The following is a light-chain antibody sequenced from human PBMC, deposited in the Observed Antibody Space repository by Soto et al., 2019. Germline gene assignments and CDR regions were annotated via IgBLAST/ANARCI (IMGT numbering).Light chain of an antibody. J-gene: IGKJ1*01. Sequence: EIVLTQSPATLSLSPGERATLSCRASQSVSRHLAWYQQKPGQAPRLLIYDASNRATGIPARFSGSGSGTDFTLTISSLEPEDFAVYYCQQYNNWPLTFGQGTKVEIK. CDR1: QSVSRH. CDR2: DAS. CDR3: QQYNNWPLT. V-gene: IGKV3-11*01.